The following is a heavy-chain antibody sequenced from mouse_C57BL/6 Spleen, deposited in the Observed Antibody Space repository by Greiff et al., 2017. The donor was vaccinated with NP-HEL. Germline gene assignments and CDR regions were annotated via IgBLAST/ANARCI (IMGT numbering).Heavy chain of an antibody. D-gene: IGHD2-2*01. Sequence: EVQGVESGGGLVKPGGSLKLSCAASGFTFSSYAMSWVRQTPEKRLEWVATISDGGSYTYYPDNVKGRFTISRDNAKNNLYLQMSHLKSEDTAMYYCARDEGLRRGFAYWGQGTLVTVSA. CDR1: GFTFSSYA. CDR2: ISDGGSYT. V-gene: IGHV5-4*01. J-gene: IGHJ3*01. CDR3: ARDEGLRRGFAY.